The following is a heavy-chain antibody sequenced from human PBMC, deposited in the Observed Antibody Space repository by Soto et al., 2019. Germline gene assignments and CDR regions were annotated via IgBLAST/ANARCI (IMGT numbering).Heavy chain of an antibody. V-gene: IGHV3-23*01. CDR1: GFTFSNYA. CDR3: AKGRGFGDPFDP. D-gene: IGHD4-17*01. J-gene: IGHJ5*02. Sequence: EVQLLESGGDLVQPGGSLRLSCAASGFTFSNYAMSWVRQAPGKGLEWVSGISGSGGITYYADSVKGRFTISRDSSKNTLYLQTNSLRAEDTAVYYCAKGRGFGDPFDPWGQGTLVTVSS. CDR2: ISGSGGIT.